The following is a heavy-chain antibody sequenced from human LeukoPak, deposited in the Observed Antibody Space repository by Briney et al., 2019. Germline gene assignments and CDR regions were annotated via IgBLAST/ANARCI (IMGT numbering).Heavy chain of an antibody. CDR2: ISYDGSNK. CDR1: GFTFSSYG. CDR3: AYLIAAAGTHFDY. J-gene: IGHJ4*02. Sequence: GGSLRLSCAASGFTFSSYGMHWVRQAPGKGLEWVAVISYDGSNKYYADSVKGRFTISRDNSKNTLYLQMNSLRAEDTAVYYCAYLIAAAGTHFDYWGQGTLVTVSS. D-gene: IGHD6-13*01. V-gene: IGHV3-30*19.